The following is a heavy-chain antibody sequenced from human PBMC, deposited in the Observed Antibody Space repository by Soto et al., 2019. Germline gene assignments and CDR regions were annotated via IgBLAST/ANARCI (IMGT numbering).Heavy chain of an antibody. V-gene: IGHV3-30*19. CDR1: GMTFNRNG. D-gene: IGHD3-3*01. J-gene: IGHJ6*02. CDR2: IWYDGSKT. Sequence: PGGSLRLSCAASGMTFNRNGMHWVRQAPGKGLEWVAVIWYDGSKTAYSDSVKGRFTISRDNAKNTLYLQMNSLRAEDTAVYYCARDLSNQEWLLGNWGRGATVTVSS. CDR3: ARDLSNQEWLLGN.